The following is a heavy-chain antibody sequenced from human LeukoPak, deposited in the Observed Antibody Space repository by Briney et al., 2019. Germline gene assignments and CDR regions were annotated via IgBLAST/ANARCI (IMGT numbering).Heavy chain of an antibody. V-gene: IGHV4-4*07. J-gene: IGHJ6*02. CDR1: GVSISSYD. CDR2: IDTSGST. D-gene: IGHD2-15*01. CDR3: AREKVCSGGSCYPDNTYGMDV. Sequence: SETLSLTCTVSGVSISSYDWSWIRQPAGKGLEWMGRIDTSGSTNYNPSLKSRVTMSVDTSKNQFSLKLSSVTAAATAVYYCAREKVCSGGSCYPDNTYGMDVWGQGTTVTVSS.